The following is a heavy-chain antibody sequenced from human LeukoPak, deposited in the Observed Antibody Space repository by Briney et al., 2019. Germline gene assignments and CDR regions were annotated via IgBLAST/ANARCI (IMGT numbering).Heavy chain of an antibody. CDR3: ARHVVPAAQSSYMDV. Sequence: SETLSLTCAVSGYSISSGYYWGWIRQPPGKGLEWIGSIYHSGSTCYNPSLKSRVTISVDTSKNQFSLKLDSVTAADTSLYYCARHVVPAAQSSYMDVWGKGTTVTVSS. CDR2: IYHSGST. J-gene: IGHJ6*03. D-gene: IGHD2-2*01. CDR1: GYSISSGYY. V-gene: IGHV4-38-2*01.